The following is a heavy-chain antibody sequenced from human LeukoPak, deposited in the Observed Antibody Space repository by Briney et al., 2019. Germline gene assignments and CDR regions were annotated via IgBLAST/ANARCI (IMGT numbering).Heavy chain of an antibody. V-gene: IGHV3-74*01. CDR3: ARDWGMATVPDS. CDR2: INSDGPST. Sequence: GGSLRLSCAASGFTFNTYWMHWVRQAPGKGLMWVSRINSDGPSTSYAHSVKGRFTISREKAKNTLYLQMNSLRAEDTALYYCARDWGMATVPDSWGQGTLVTVSS. J-gene: IGHJ4*02. D-gene: IGHD3-16*01. CDR1: GFTFNTYW.